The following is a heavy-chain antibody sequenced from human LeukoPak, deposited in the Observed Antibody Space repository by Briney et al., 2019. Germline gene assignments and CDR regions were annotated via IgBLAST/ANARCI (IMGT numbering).Heavy chain of an antibody. CDR1: GFTFSSYS. V-gene: IGHV3-21*01. J-gene: IGHJ3*02. D-gene: IGHD1-1*01. CDR2: ISSSSSYI. CDR3: AKESGGRRSLDAFDI. Sequence: GGSLRLSCAASGFTFSSYSMNWVRQAPGKGLEWVSSISSSSSYIYYADSVKGRFTISRDNSKNTLYLQMNSLRAEDTAVYYCAKESGGRRSLDAFDIWGQGTMVTVSS.